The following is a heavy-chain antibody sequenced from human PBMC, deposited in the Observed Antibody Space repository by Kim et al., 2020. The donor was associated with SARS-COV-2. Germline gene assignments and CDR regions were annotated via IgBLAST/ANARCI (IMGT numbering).Heavy chain of an antibody. CDR1: GFTFSSYA. CDR3: ARDPQSGYDYVRFYYYY. D-gene: IGHD5-12*01. V-gene: IGHV3-30*04. CDR2: ISYDGSNK. J-gene: IGHJ6*01. Sequence: GGSLRLSCAASGFTFSSYAMHWVRQAPGKGLEWVAVISYDGSNKYYADSVKGRFTISRDNSKNTLYLQMNSLRAEDTAVYYCARDPQSGYDYVRFYYYY.